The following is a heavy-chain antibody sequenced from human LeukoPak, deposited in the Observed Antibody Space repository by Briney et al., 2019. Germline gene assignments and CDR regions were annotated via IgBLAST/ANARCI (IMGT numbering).Heavy chain of an antibody. D-gene: IGHD6-19*01. CDR1: GYSISSGYY. Sequence: PAETLSLTCAVSGYSISSGYYWGWIRQPPGKGLEWIGIIYHSGNTYYNPPLKGRFTISIDNSKNPLSLKLSTVTAADTAVYYCARRGRDKARLGYYYYYMDVWGKGTTVTVSS. CDR3: ARRGRDKARLGYYYYYMDV. V-gene: IGHV4-38-2*01. J-gene: IGHJ6*03. CDR2: IYHSGNT.